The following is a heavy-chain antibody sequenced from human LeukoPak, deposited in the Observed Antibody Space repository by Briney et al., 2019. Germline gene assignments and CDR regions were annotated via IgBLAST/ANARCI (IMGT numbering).Heavy chain of an antibody. V-gene: IGHV3-30*04. CDR3: AKDQALEMLDY. CDR2: ISYDGSNE. Sequence: GGSLRLSCAASGFTFSSYVMHWVRQAPGKGLEWVAIISYDGSNEYYADSVKGRFTISRDNSKNTLYLQMNSLRAADTAVYYCAKDQALEMLDYWGQGTLVTVSS. J-gene: IGHJ4*02. CDR1: GFTFSSYV.